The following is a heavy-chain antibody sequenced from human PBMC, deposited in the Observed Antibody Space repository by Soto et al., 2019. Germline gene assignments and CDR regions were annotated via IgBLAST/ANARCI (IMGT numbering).Heavy chain of an antibody. CDR3: ARGGSGALTAAAGRTNWFDP. Sequence: EVQLVESGGGVVQPGRSLRLSCTGSGFTFDAYAMYWVRQRPGAGLEWVAGISWSSGNIAHADSVKGRFTVSRDNDMRSLYLQMNSLRVEDTAMYYCARGGSGALTAAAGRTNWFDPWGQGTLVIVSS. CDR2: ISWSSGNI. V-gene: IGHV3-9*01. CDR1: GFTFDAYA. D-gene: IGHD6-13*01. J-gene: IGHJ5*02.